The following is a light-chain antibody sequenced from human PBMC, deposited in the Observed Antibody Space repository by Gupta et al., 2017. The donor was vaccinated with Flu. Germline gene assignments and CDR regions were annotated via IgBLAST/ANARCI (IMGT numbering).Light chain of an antibody. CDR1: QSVCNSY. Sequence: EIVLTQSPATLSLSPGERVSLSCRASQSVCNSYLAWYQHKSGQAPRLLIHSASRRATGVPDRFSGHESGTDFTLTIARLEPEDFAVYYCQQYGRSPWTFGQGTKVEI. J-gene: IGKJ1*01. CDR3: QQYGRSPWT. V-gene: IGKV3-20*01. CDR2: SAS.